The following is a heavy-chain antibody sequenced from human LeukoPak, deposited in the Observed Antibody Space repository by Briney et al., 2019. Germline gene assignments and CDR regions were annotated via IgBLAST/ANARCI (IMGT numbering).Heavy chain of an antibody. V-gene: IGHV1-46*01. CDR1: GYTFTNYY. CDR2: INPSAGNT. Sequence: GASVKVSCKASGYTFTNYYVHWVRQAPGQGPEYMGIINPSAGNTNYAQKFQGGITITRDTSTTTVYMELSSLVSEDTAVYYCAIERPSKCYFDYWGQGTLVTVSS. J-gene: IGHJ4*02. CDR3: AIERPSKCYFDY.